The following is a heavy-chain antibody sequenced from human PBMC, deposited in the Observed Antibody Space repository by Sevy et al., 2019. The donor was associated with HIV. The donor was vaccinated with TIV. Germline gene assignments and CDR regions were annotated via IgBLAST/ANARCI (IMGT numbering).Heavy chain of an antibody. V-gene: IGHV3-9*01. CDR1: GFTFDDYA. J-gene: IGHJ6*04. Sequence: GGSLRLSCAASGFTFDDYAMHWVRQAPGKGLEWVSGISWNSGSIGYADSVKGRFTISRDNAKNSLYLQMNSLRAEDTALYYCAKDFRYCTNGVCYTDYYYGMDVWGKGTTVTVSS. CDR2: ISWNSGSI. D-gene: IGHD2-8*01. CDR3: AKDFRYCTNGVCYTDYYYGMDV.